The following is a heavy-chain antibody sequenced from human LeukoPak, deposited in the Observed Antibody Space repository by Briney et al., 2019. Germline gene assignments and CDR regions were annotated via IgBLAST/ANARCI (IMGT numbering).Heavy chain of an antibody. J-gene: IGHJ6*03. Sequence: GGSLRLSCAASGFSLSNYGMHWVRQAPGKGLEWVAALLYDGNTKHYADSVKGRFTISRDISKNTFYLQMNSLTAEDTAVYYCARDHRPEIQYYYMDVWGKGTTIAVSS. CDR3: ARDHRPEIQYYYMDV. V-gene: IGHV3-33*01. D-gene: IGHD1-14*01. CDR1: GFSLSNYG. CDR2: LLYDGNTK.